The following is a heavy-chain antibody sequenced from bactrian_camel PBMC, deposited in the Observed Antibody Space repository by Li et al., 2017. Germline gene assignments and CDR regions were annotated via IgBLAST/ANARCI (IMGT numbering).Heavy chain of an antibody. CDR3: ALTFSSWYGSKWSSEDAYNY. CDR1: GITDSRYC. CDR2: YYTRTGNT. Sequence: HVQLVESGGGSVQAGGSLRLSCAASGITDSRYCMAWFRKTTGAKEREGVAAYYTRTGNTYYADSVKGRFTISRDIAKNALYLQMNSLKLEDTAMYYCALTFSSWYGSKWSSEDAYNYWGQGTQVTVS. D-gene: IGHD6*01. J-gene: IGHJ4*01. V-gene: IGHV3S1*01.